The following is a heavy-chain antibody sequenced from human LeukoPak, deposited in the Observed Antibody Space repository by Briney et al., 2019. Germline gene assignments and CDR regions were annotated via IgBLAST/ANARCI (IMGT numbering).Heavy chain of an antibody. CDR3: ARAREGGETAIAAAGTYYFDY. V-gene: IGHV3-7*01. Sequence: GGSLRLSCAASGFTFSSYWMSWVRQAPGKGLEWVANIKQDGSEKYHVDSVKGRFTISRDNAKHSLYLQMNSLGAEDTAVYYCARAREGGETAIAAAGTYYFDYWGQGTLVTVSS. CDR1: GFTFSSYW. J-gene: IGHJ4*02. CDR2: IKQDGSEK. D-gene: IGHD6-13*01.